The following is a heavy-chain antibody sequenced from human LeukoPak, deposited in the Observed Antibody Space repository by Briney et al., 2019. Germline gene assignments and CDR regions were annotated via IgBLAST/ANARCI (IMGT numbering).Heavy chain of an antibody. CDR1: GFTFSSYS. CDR3: ARHKAQSIAALNWFDP. V-gene: IGHV4-39*01. D-gene: IGHD6-6*01. J-gene: IGHJ5*02. CDR2: IYYSGST. Sequence: GSLRLSCAASGFTFSSYSMNWIRQPPGKGLEWIGSIYYSGSTYYNPSLKSRVTISVDTSKNQFSLKLSSVTAADTAVYYCARHKAQSIAALNWFDPWGQGTLVTVSS.